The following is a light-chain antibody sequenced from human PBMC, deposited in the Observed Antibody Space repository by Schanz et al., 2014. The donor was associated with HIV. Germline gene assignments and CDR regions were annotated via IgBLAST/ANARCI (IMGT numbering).Light chain of an antibody. V-gene: IGLV2-14*02. CDR3: NSYTVSNDVL. CDR2: EVS. Sequence: QSALAQPASVSGSPGQSITISCTGTSNDVGTTDRVSWYQQHPDKAPKLMIYEVSERPPGVSSRFSGSKSANTASLTVSGLQAEDEADYYCNSYTVSNDVLFGGGTKVTVL. J-gene: IGLJ2*01. CDR1: SNDVGTTDR.